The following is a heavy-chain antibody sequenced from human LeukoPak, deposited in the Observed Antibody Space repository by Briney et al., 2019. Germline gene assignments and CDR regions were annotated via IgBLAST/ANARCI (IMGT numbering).Heavy chain of an antibody. CDR3: AVGDSGYDYPNWFDP. D-gene: IGHD5-12*01. V-gene: IGHV3-48*01. Sequence: PGXXLRLSCAASGFTFSSYSMNWVRQAPGKGLEWVSYISSSSSTIYYADSVKGRFTISRDNAKNSLYLQMNSLRAEDTAVYYCAVGDSGYDYPNWFDPWGQGTLVTVSS. J-gene: IGHJ5*02. CDR1: GFTFSSYS. CDR2: ISSSSSTI.